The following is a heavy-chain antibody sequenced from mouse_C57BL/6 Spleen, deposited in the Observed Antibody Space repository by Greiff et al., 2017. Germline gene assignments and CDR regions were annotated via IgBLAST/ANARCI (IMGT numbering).Heavy chain of an antibody. CDR3: ARDYGSSYGFAY. D-gene: IGHD1-1*01. J-gene: IGHJ3*01. CDR2: IYPGDGDT. CDR1: GYAFSSYW. Sequence: QVQLQQSGAELVKPGASVKISCKASGYAFSSYWMIWVKQRPGKGLEWIGQIYPGDGDTNYNGKFKGKATLTADKSSSTAYMQLSSLTSEDSAVYFCARDYGSSYGFAYWGQGTLVTVSA. V-gene: IGHV1-80*01.